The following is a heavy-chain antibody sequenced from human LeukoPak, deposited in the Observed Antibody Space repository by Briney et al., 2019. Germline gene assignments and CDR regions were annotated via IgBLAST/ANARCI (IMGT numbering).Heavy chain of an antibody. CDR3: ARDLGVDTAPSDY. Sequence: SETLSLTCAVYGESFSGYYWSWIRQPPGKGLEWIGEINHSGSTNYNPSLKSRVTISVDTSKNQFSLKLSSVTAADTAVYYCARDLGVDTAPSDYWGQGTLVTVSS. V-gene: IGHV4-34*01. D-gene: IGHD5-18*01. CDR1: GESFSGYY. J-gene: IGHJ4*02. CDR2: INHSGST.